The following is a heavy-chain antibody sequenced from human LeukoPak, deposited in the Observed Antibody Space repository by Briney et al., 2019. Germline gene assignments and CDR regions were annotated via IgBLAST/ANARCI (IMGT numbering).Heavy chain of an antibody. CDR3: ARGGGWGSQWGHYYGMDG. Sequence: RRSLRLSCAASGFTFSSYGMHWVRQAPGKRLERVAVIWYDGTNKYYADSVKGRFTFSRDNSKNTLYLQMNSLRAEDTAVYYCARGGGWGSQWGHYYGMDGWGKGTTVTVSS. CDR2: IWYDGTNK. CDR1: GFTFSSYG. D-gene: IGHD3-16*01. V-gene: IGHV3-33*01. J-gene: IGHJ6*04.